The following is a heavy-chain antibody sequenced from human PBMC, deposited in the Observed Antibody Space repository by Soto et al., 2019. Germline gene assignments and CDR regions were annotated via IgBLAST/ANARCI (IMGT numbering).Heavy chain of an antibody. D-gene: IGHD3-22*01. CDR1: GGTFSRHA. CDR3: ASDLHYDSSGYYQSPRMDFQH. V-gene: IGHV1-69*01. J-gene: IGHJ1*01. CDR2: IIPIFGTA. Sequence: QVQLVQSGAEVRKPGSSVKVSCKASGGTFSRHAISWVRQAPGQGLEWMGGIIPIFGTANHAQKFQGRVTIIADESTSTVYMELSSLRSEDTAMYYCASDLHYDSSGYYQSPRMDFQHWGQGTLVTVSS.